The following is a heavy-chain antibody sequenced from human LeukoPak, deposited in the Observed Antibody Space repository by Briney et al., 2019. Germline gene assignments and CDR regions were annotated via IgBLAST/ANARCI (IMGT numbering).Heavy chain of an antibody. Sequence: PGGSLRLSCAASGFTFSSYWMSWVRQAPGKGLEWVANIKQNGSEKYYVDSVKGRFTISRDNAKNSLYLQMNSLRAEDTAVYYCATGHYYYYYMDVWGKGTTVTVSS. D-gene: IGHD2-8*02. CDR3: ATGHYYYYYMDV. J-gene: IGHJ6*03. CDR1: GFTFSSYW. V-gene: IGHV3-7*01. CDR2: IKQNGSEK.